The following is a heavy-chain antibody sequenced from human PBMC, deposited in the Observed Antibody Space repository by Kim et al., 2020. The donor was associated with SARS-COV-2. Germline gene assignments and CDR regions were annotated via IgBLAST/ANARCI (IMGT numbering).Heavy chain of an antibody. CDR1: GNTFTSHH. CDR3: AGEEIGSGYDSLGAFDI. V-gene: IGHV1-46*01. J-gene: IGHJ3*02. D-gene: IGHD5-12*01. CDR2: INPSAGTR. Sequence: ASVKVSCKASGNTFTSHHIHWVRQAPGQGFEWMGIINPSAGTRTYAQQFQGRVTMIRDRSTSTVYMDLSSLRSEDTGVYYCAGEEIGSGYDSLGAFDIWG.